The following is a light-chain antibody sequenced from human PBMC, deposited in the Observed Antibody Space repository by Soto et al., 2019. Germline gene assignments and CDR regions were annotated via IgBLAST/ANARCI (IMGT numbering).Light chain of an antibody. CDR3: QQYGYTPPFT. V-gene: IGKV3-20*01. J-gene: IGKJ2*01. CDR2: GAS. CDR1: QSVSSTY. Sequence: EIVLTQSPGTLSLSPGETATLSCRASQSVSSTYLAWYQQKPGQAPRLLIHGASSRATGTPDRFSGSGSGTDFTLTISGLDPEDFEVYYCQQYGYTPPFTFGQGTRVEI.